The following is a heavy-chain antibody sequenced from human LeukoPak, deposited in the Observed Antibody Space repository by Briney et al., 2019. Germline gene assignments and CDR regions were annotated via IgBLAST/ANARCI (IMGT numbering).Heavy chain of an antibody. CDR3: ARAEQFVPGYFYYMDV. D-gene: IGHD6-6*01. V-gene: IGHV3-64*01. J-gene: IGHJ6*03. Sequence: PGGSLRLSCAASGFTFSRYPMHWVRQAPGKGLEYVSAISPDGGSTFYANYMKGRLTISSDNSKNTMYLQVGSLRGEDMAVYYCARAEQFVPGYFYYMDVWGKGTTVTVSS. CDR1: GFTFSRYP. CDR2: ISPDGGST.